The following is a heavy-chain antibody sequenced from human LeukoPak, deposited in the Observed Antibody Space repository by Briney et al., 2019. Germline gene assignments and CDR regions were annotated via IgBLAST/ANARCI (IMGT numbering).Heavy chain of an antibody. V-gene: IGHV3-21*01. D-gene: IGHD3-9*01. CDR2: ISSSSSYI. J-gene: IGHJ6*02. Sequence: GGSLRLSCAASGFTFSSYSMNWVRQAPGKGLEWVSSISSSSSYIYYADSVKGRFTISRDNAKNSLYLQMNSLRAEDTAVYYCARDGTYYDILTGYPSYGMDVWGQGTTVTASS. CDR3: ARDGTYYDILTGYPSYGMDV. CDR1: GFTFSSYS.